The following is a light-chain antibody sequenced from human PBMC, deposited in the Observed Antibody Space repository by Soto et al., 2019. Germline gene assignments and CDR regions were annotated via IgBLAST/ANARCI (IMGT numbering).Light chain of an antibody. CDR1: QSVLSSSNNKNY. CDR3: QHYYSSPLT. J-gene: IGKJ4*01. V-gene: IGKV4-1*01. Sequence: DIVMSQSPDSLSVSLGERATINCKSSQSVLSSSNNKNYLAWYQQKPGQPPKVVIYWASTRGSGVPDRFSGSGSGTDFTLTISSQQAEDVAVYYCQHYYSSPLTFGGGTKVDIK. CDR2: WAS.